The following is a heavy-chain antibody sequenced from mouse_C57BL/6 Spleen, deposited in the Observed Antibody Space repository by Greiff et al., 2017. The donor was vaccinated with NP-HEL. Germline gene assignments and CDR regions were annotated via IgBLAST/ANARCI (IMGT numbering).Heavy chain of an antibody. CDR3: TFTVVATRYFDV. CDR2: IDPENGDT. CDR1: GFNIKDDY. J-gene: IGHJ1*03. D-gene: IGHD1-1*01. V-gene: IGHV14-4*01. Sequence: VQLQQSGAELVRPGASVKLSCTASGFNIKDDYMHWVKQRPEQGLEWIGWIDPENGDTEYASKFQGKATITADTSSNTAYLQLSSLTSEDTAVYYCTFTVVATRYFDVWGTGTTVTVSS.